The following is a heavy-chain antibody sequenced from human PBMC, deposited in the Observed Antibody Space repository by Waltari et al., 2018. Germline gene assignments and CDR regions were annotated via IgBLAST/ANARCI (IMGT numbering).Heavy chain of an antibody. Sequence: QVQLQQWGAGLLKPSETLSLTCAVYGGSFSGYYWSWIRQPPGQGLEWIGEINHSGSTNYNPSLKSRVTISVDTSKNQFSLKLSSVTAADTAVYYCARLSGGNFDAFDIWGQGTMVTVSS. CDR1: GGSFSGYY. J-gene: IGHJ3*02. D-gene: IGHD2-21*02. CDR2: INHSGST. V-gene: IGHV4-34*01. CDR3: ARLSGGNFDAFDI.